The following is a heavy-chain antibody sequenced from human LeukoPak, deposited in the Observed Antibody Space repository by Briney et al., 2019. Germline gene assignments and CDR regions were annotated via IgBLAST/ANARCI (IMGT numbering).Heavy chain of an antibody. CDR1: GFTVSSNC. CDR3: ARGGDPYGSGHYYFDY. Sequence: PGGSLRLSCAASGFTVSSNCMTWVRQAPGKGLEWVSVIYSGGNTKYADSVKGRFIISRDNSKNTLYLQMNSLSAEDTAMYYCARGGDPYGSGHYYFDYWGQGTLVTVHS. V-gene: IGHV3-53*01. J-gene: IGHJ4*02. D-gene: IGHD3-10*01. CDR2: IYSGGNT.